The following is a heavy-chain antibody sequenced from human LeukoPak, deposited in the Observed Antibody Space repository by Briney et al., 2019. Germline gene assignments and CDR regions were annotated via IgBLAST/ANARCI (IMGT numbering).Heavy chain of an antibody. V-gene: IGHV4-39*01. CDR1: GGSISSRTYY. J-gene: IGHJ5*02. CDR3: ARAYASGSYINWFDA. CDR2: IHYSGST. D-gene: IGHD3-16*01. Sequence: PSETLSLTCIVSGGSISSRTYYWGWIRQPPGRGLEWIGSIHYSGSTNYNPSLKSRVTISVDTSKNQFSVKLSSVTAADTAVYYCARAYASGSYINWFDAWGQGTLVTVSS.